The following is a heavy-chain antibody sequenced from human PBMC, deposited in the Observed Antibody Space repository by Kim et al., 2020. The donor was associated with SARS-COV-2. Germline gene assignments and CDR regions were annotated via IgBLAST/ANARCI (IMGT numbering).Heavy chain of an antibody. J-gene: IGHJ4*02. CDR3: TTDTAYSKWIESSGSYQFDY. D-gene: IGHD1-26*01. Sequence: GGSLRLSCAASGFTFSNAWMSWVRQAPGKGLEWVGLIKSKTDGGTTDYSAPVRGRFTNSSDDSKNTLYLQINSLKTEDTAVYDCTTDTAYSKWIESSGSYQFDYRGQRTLDTDSP. CDR1: GFTFSNAW. V-gene: IGHV3-15*01. CDR2: IKSKTDGGTT.